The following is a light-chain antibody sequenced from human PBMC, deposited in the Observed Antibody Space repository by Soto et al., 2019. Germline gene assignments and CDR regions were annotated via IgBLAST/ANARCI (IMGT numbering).Light chain of an antibody. J-gene: IGKJ3*01. CDR3: QQSYSTRLT. CDR1: QSISSY. CDR2: AAS. V-gene: IGKV1-39*01. Sequence: DIQMTQSPSSLSASVGDRVTITCRASQSISSYLNWYQQKPGKAPKLLIYAASILQSGVPSRFSGSGSGTDLTLTISSLQPEDFATYYCQQSYSTRLTFGPGTTVELK.